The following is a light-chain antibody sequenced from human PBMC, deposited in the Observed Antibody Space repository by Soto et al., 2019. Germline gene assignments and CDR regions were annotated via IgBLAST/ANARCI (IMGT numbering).Light chain of an antibody. CDR2: GTS. CDR1: QSVSSSY. V-gene: IGKV3-20*01. J-gene: IGKJ1*01. Sequence: EIVFTQSPGTLSLSPGERATLSFRASQSVSSSYLAWYQQKSGQAPGLVIYGTSSRASGIPDRFSARGSGTEFTLTISRLEPEDFAVYYCQQYGSSPLTFGQGTKVDIK. CDR3: QQYGSSPLT.